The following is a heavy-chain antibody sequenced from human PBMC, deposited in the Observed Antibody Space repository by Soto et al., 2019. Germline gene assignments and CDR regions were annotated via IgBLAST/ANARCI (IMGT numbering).Heavy chain of an antibody. CDR1: GFTFSSYA. CDR3: AKEHSSGWPSLYYFDY. Sequence: GGSLRLSCAASGFTFSSYAMSWVRQAPGKGLVWVSAISGSGGSTYYADSVKGRFTISRDNSKNTLYLQMNSLRAEDTAVYYCAKEHSSGWPSLYYFDYWGQGTLVTVSS. D-gene: IGHD6-19*01. CDR2: ISGSGGST. J-gene: IGHJ4*02. V-gene: IGHV3-23*01.